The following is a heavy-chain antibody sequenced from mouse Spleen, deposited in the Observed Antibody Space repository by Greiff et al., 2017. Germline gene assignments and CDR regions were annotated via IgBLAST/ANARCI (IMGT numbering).Heavy chain of an antibody. J-gene: IGHJ1*03. CDR1: GFTFSSYT. CDR2: ISGGGGNT. D-gene: IGHD1-1*01. V-gene: IGHV5-9*04. CDR3: ARQFGYGSRYWYFDV. Sequence: EVKVEESGGGLVKPGGSLKLSCAASGFTFSSYTMSWVRQTPEKRLEWVATISGGGGNTYYPDSVKGRFTISRDNAKNTLYLQMSSLRSEDTALYYCARQFGYGSRYWYFDVWGTGTTVTVSS.